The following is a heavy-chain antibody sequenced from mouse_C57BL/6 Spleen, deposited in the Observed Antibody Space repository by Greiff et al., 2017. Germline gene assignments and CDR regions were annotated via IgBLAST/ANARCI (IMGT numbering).Heavy chain of an antibody. Sequence: QVTLKESGPGILQPSQTLSLTCSFSGFSLSTFGMGVGWIRQPSGNGLEWLAHPWWGDDKYYNPALKSRPTISKDTSKNHVVLKIANVDTADTAKYSWARIGKTASRWYYCDYWGQGTTLTVSS. D-gene: IGHD1-1*02. CDR3: ARIGKTASRWYYCDY. V-gene: IGHV8-8*01. CDR2: PWWGDDK. J-gene: IGHJ2*01. CDR1: GFSLSTFGMG.